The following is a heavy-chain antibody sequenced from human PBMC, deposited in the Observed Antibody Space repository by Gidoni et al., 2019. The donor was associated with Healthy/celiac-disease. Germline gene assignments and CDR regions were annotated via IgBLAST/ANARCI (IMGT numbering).Heavy chain of an antibody. CDR1: GCSISSSNW. V-gene: IGHV4-4*02. CDR2: ISHSGST. CDR3: ARGNYDYVWGSYRDTSMLY. J-gene: IGHJ4*02. D-gene: IGHD3-16*02. Sequence: QVQLQESGPGLVKPSGTLSLTCAVSGCSISSSNWWSWVRQPPGKGLEWIGEISHSGSTNYNPSIKSRVTISVDKSKNQFSLKLSSVTAADTAVYYCARGNYDYVWGSYRDTSMLYWGQGTLVTVSS.